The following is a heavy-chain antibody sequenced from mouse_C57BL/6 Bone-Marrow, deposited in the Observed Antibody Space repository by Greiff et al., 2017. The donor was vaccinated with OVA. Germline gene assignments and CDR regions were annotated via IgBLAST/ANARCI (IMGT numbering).Heavy chain of an antibody. D-gene: IGHD1-1*01. J-gene: IGHJ3*01. Sequence: EVQLQQSGAELVRPGASVKLSCTASGFNIKDDYMHWVKQRPEQGLEWIGWIDPENGDTEYASKFQGKATITADTSSNTAYLQLSSLTSEDTAVYYCTTWGYYGNSWFAYWGQGTLVTVSA. CDR3: TTWGYYGNSWFAY. CDR1: GFNIKDDY. CDR2: IDPENGDT. V-gene: IGHV14-4*01.